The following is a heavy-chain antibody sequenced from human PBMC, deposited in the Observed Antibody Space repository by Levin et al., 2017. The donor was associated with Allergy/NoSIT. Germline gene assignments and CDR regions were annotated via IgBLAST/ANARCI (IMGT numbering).Heavy chain of an antibody. V-gene: IGHV3-73*01. CDR3: TYSSSENRDV. Sequence: PTGGSLRLSCAASGFTFSGSGLHWVRQASGKGLEWVGRVRSKANSYATAYAASVKGRFTISRDDSKNTAYLQMNSLKTEDTAVYYCTYSSSENRDVWGKGTTVTVSS. CDR2: VRSKANSYAT. D-gene: IGHD6-6*01. CDR1: GFTFSGSG. J-gene: IGHJ6*03.